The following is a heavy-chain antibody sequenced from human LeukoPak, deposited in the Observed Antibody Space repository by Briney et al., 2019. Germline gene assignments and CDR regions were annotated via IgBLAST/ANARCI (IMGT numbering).Heavy chain of an antibody. D-gene: IGHD6-13*01. Sequence: GRSLRLSCAASEFTFSSYAMHWVRQAPGKGLEWVAVISYDGSNKYYADSVKGRFTISRDNSKNTLYLQMNSLRAEDTAVYYCARSQPGYSSTRFDYWGQGTLVTVSS. CDR3: ARSQPGYSSTRFDY. CDR2: ISYDGSNK. V-gene: IGHV3-30*04. J-gene: IGHJ4*02. CDR1: EFTFSSYA.